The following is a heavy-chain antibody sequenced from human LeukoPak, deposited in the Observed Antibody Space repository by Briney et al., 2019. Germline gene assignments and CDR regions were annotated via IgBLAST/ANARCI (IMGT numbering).Heavy chain of an antibody. Sequence: PSETLSLTCAVYGGSFSGYYWSWIRQPPGKGLEWIGEINHSGSTNYNPSLKSRITISVDTSKNQFSLKVNSVTAADTAVYYCARVFRRYYYDSSGYLDAFDIWGQGTMVTVSS. V-gene: IGHV4-34*01. J-gene: IGHJ3*02. D-gene: IGHD3-22*01. CDR2: INHSGST. CDR3: ARVFRRYYYDSSGYLDAFDI. CDR1: GGSFSGYY.